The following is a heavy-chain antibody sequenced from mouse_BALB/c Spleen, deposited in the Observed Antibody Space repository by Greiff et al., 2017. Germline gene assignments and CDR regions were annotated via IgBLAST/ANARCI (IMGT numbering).Heavy chain of an antibody. CDR1: GYSITSGYY. V-gene: IGHV3-6*02. D-gene: IGHD2-2*01. J-gene: IGHJ3*01. CDR3: ARDANGSSFAY. CDR2: ISYDGSN. Sequence: EVKLQESGPGLVKPSQSLSLTCSVTGYSITSGYYWNWIRQFPGNKLEWMGYISYDGSNNYNPSLKNRISITRDTSKNQFFLKLNSVTTEDTATYYCARDANGSSFAYWGQGTLVTVSA.